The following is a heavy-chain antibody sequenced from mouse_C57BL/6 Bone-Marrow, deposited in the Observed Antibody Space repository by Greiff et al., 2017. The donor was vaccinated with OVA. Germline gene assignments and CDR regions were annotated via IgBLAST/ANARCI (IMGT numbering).Heavy chain of an antibody. V-gene: IGHV1-74*01. Sequence: QLQQPGAELVKPGASVKVSCKASGYTFPSYWMHWVKQRPGQGLEWIGRIHPSDSDTNSNQKFKGKATLTVDKSSSTASMQLSSLTSEDSAVYYCAIDCSWFAYWGQGTLVTVSA. CDR2: IHPSDSDT. CDR1: GYTFPSYW. CDR3: AIDCSWFAY. J-gene: IGHJ3*01.